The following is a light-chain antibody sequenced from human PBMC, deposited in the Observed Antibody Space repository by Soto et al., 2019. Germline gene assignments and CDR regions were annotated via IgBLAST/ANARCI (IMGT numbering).Light chain of an antibody. CDR3: SSYTNINTRV. V-gene: IGLV2-14*01. CDR1: SSDIGNYNS. CDR2: EVS. Sequence: QSALTQPASVSGSPGQSITISCTGTSSDIGNYNSVSWYQQHPGKAPELMIYEVSNRPSGVSNRFSGSKSGNTASLTISGLQAEDEADYYCSSYTNINTRVFGGGTKLTVL. J-gene: IGLJ3*02.